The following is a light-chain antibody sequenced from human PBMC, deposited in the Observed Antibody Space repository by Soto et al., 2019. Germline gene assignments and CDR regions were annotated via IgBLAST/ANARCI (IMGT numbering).Light chain of an antibody. CDR1: SSNIGSNT. V-gene: IGLV1-44*01. Sequence: QSVLTQPPSASGTPGQRVTISCSGSSSNIGSNTVNWYQQLPGTAPKLLIYSNNQRPSGVPDRFSGSKSGTSAPLAISGLQSEDEADYYCAAWDDSLNGFYVFGTGTKVT. J-gene: IGLJ1*01. CDR2: SNN. CDR3: AAWDDSLNGFYV.